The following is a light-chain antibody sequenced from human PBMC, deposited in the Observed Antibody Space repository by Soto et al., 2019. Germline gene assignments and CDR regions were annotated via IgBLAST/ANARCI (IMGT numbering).Light chain of an antibody. CDR1: SSNIGSNT. Sequence: QPVLTQPPSASGTPGQRVTISCSGSSSNIGSNTVNWYQQLPGTAPKLLIYSNDQRPSGVPDRFSGSKSGTSASLAISGLQSEDEADYYCAAWDDSLNGRVFGVGTKVTVL. CDR2: SND. V-gene: IGLV1-44*01. CDR3: AAWDDSLNGRV. J-gene: IGLJ3*02.